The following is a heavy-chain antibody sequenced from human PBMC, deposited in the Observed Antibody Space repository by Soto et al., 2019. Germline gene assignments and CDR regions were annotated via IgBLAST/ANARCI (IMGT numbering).Heavy chain of an antibody. CDR2: LVSILGA. CDR3: ARGGSDYEGSGYYQGHV. D-gene: IGHD3-22*01. J-gene: IGHJ6*04. Sequence: QVQLVQSGAEVKKPGSSVKVSCKSSGGTFSNYGFSWVRQAPGQGLECLGVLVSILGAEHPQKFQGRVTLTADESTNTVFMELRGLRSEDTAVYYWARGGSDYEGSGYYQGHVWGEGTTVTVSS. V-gene: IGHV1-69*11. CDR1: GGTFSNYG.